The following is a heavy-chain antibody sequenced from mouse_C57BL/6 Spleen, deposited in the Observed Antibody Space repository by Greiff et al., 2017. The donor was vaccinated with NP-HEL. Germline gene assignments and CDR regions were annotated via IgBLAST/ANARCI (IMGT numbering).Heavy chain of an antibody. CDR2: IDPSDSYT. V-gene: IGHV1-69*01. CDR1: GYTFTSYW. CDR3: ASTCTMGTARAMDY. D-gene: IGHD2-14*01. J-gene: IGHJ4*01. Sequence: QVQLQQSGAELVMPGASVKLSCKASGYTFTSYWMHWVKQRPGQGLEWIGEIDPSDSYTNYNQKFKGKSTLTVDTSSSTAYMQLSILTSEDSAFYYGASTCTMGTARAMDYWGQGTSVTGAS.